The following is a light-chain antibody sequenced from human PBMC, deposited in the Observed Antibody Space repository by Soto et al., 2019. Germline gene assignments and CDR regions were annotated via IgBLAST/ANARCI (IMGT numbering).Light chain of an antibody. J-gene: IGLJ3*02. CDR1: SSDVGSYNL. CDR3: CSYAGDTTLV. Sequence: QSALTQPASVSGSPGQSITISCTGTSSDVGSYNLVSWYQQHPGKAPKLMIFEGTKRPSGVSNRFSGSKSGNTASLTVSGLQAEDEADDYCCSYAGDTTLVFGGGTKLTVL. CDR2: EGT. V-gene: IGLV2-23*01.